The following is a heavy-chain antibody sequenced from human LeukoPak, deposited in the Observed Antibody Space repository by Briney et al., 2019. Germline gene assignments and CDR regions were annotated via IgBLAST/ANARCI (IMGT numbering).Heavy chain of an antibody. CDR2: IKSDGTGA. Sequence: GGSLTLSCTASVFSFNIYWMHWLRQAPGKGLVWGSHIKSDGTGAAYADSVEGRFTIPRDNPENTLYLQMNSLRAEDTAVYYCARDQNGPYYYMDVWGKGTTVTVSS. D-gene: IGHD2-8*01. J-gene: IGHJ6*03. V-gene: IGHV3-74*01. CDR1: VFSFNIYW. CDR3: ARDQNGPYYYMDV.